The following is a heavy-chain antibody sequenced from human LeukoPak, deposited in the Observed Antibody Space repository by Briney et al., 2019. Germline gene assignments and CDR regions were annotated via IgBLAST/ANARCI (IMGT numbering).Heavy chain of an antibody. J-gene: IGHJ4*02. CDR2: INHSGST. V-gene: IGHV4-34*01. CDR3: ARGRRDGATGYYFDY. Sequence: SETLSLTCAVYGGSFSGYYWSWIRQPPGKGLEWIGEINHSGSTNYNPSLKSQVTISVDTSKNQFSLKLSSVTAADTAVYYCARGRRDGATGYYFDYWGQGTLVTVSS. D-gene: IGHD4-17*01. CDR1: GGSFSGYY.